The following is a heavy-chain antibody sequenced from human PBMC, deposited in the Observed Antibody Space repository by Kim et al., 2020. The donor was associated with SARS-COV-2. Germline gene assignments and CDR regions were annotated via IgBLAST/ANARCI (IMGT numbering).Heavy chain of an antibody. J-gene: IGHJ4*02. D-gene: IGHD3-10*01. CDR2: VTASGSRT. CDR3: AKVLWIGEFFVGPFDF. CDR1: GFTFNTYA. V-gene: IGHV3-23*01. Sequence: GGSLRLSCAASGFTFNTYAMNWVRQAPGKGLQWVSTVTASGSRTDTADSVKGRFTVSRDNSKNTVYLQMNTLTVEDTAIYYCAKVLWIGEFFVGPFDFWGQGTLVTVSS.